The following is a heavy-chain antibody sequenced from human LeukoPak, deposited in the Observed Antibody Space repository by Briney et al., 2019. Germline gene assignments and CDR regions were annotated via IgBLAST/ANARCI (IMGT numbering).Heavy chain of an antibody. CDR2: ISAYNGNT. D-gene: IGHD3-3*01. CDR1: GYTFTRYG. V-gene: IGHV1-18*01. J-gene: IGHJ6*02. CDR3: ATGTAGLFGVVTYYYYYGMDV. Sequence: GASVKVSCKASGYTFTRYGISWVRQAPGQGLEWMGWISAYNGNTNYAQKLQGRVTMTTDTSTSTAYMELRSLRSEDTAVYYCATGTAGLFGVVTYYYYYGMDVWGQGTTVTVSS.